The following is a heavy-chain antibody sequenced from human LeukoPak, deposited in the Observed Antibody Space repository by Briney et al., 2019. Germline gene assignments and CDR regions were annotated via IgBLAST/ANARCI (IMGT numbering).Heavy chain of an antibody. CDR3: ARDEGAGAPYFDY. V-gene: IGHV4-59*01. CDR2: IYYGGNT. J-gene: IGHJ4*02. CDR1: GGSISNYY. D-gene: IGHD1-26*01. Sequence: SEALSLTCTVSGGSISNYYWSWIRQPPGKGLEWIGYIYYGGNTNYNPSLKSRVTISVDTSKNQFSLKLSSVTAADTAVYYCARDEGAGAPYFDYWGQGTLVTVSS.